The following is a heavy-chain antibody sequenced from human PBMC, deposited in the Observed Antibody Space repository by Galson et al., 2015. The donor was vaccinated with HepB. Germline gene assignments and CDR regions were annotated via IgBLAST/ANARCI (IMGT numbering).Heavy chain of an antibody. CDR1: GYTFTDYV. J-gene: IGHJ6*03. V-gene: IGHV7-4-1*02. D-gene: IGHD3-3*01. CDR3: ARSPLRFLDWLPYYDYYYMDV. Sequence: SVKVSCKASGYTFTDYVVNWVRQAPGQGLEWMGWMNTNTGKPTYAPGFAGRFVFSLATSVTTAYLQISSLETDDTAVYYCARSPLRFLDWLPYYDYYYMDVWGEGTTVTVSS. CDR2: MNTNTGKP.